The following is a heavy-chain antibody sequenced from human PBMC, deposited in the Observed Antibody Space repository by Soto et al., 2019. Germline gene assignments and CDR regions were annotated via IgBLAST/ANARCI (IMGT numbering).Heavy chain of an antibody. D-gene: IGHD3-22*01. J-gene: IGHJ6*02. V-gene: IGHV1-69*12. CDR3: TRCGIRYHSIGYYLGIDDMDV. CDR1: GGTFNSYA. Sequence: QVQLVQSGAEVKKPESSVRVSCKASGGTFNSYAITWVRQAPGQGLEWMGGTIPMFGTTNYAEKFQGRVTISADESTNSAYMELSRLRSEDTAVYYCTRCGIRYHSIGYYLGIDDMDVWGQGTTVIVSS. CDR2: TIPMFGTT.